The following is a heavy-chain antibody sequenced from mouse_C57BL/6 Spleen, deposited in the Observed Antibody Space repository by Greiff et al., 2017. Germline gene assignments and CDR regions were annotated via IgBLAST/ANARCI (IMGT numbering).Heavy chain of an antibody. V-gene: IGHV1-81*01. CDR3: ARWEDLFDY. J-gene: IGHJ2*01. CDR2: IYPRSGNT. CDR1: GYTFTSYG. D-gene: IGHD4-1*01. Sequence: VKLVESGAELARPGASVKLSCKASGYTFTSYGISWVKQRTGQGLEWIGEIYPRSGNTYYNEKFKGKATLTADKSSSTAYMELRSLTSEDSAVYFCARWEDLFDYWGQGTTLTVSS.